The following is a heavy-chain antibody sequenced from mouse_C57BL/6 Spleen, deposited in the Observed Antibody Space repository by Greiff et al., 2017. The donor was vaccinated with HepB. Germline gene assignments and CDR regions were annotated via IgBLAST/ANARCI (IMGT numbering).Heavy chain of an antibody. V-gene: IGHV5-6*01. Sequence: EVMLVESGGDLVKPGGSLKLSCAASGFTFSSYGMSWVRQTPDKRLEWVATISSGGSYTYYPDSVKGRVTISRDNAKNTLYLQMSSLKSEDTAMYYCARWTASWFAYWGQGTLVTVSA. D-gene: IGHD3-3*01. CDR1: GFTFSSYG. CDR2: ISSGGSYT. J-gene: IGHJ3*01. CDR3: ARWTASWFAY.